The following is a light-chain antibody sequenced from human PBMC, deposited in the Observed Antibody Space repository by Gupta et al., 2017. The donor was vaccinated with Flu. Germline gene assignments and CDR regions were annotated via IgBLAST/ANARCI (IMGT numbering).Light chain of an antibody. V-gene: IGKV3-11*01. CDR1: NSVSHY. Sequence: ERSVPSSSPSNSVSHYLSCYQQKPGRAPRHLIVYASTRVTSIPATFIGSGSGTNFTITISSLESEDFAVYYCQQRSNRPPHTFGQGTKLQIK. CDR2: YAS. J-gene: IGKJ2*01. CDR3: QQRSNRPPHT.